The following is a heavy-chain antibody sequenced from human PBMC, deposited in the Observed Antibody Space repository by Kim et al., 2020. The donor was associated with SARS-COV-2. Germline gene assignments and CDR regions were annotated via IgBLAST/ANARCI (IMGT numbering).Heavy chain of an antibody. CDR1: GFTFNNYA. D-gene: IGHD1-26*01. Sequence: GGSLRLSCTASGFTFNNYAMNWVRQGPGKGLEWVASICGSGNGIYYADSVKGRFTISRDNSKNTLFLQMNRLRVEDTALYYCATTPLLFNYYGIDVWGHGTTVTVSS. V-gene: IGHV3-23*01. CDR3: ATTPLLFNYYGIDV. J-gene: IGHJ6*02. CDR2: ICGSGNGI.